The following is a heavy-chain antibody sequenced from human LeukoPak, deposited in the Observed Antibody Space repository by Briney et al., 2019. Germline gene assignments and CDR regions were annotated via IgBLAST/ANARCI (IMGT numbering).Heavy chain of an antibody. CDR1: GFTFSSYA. V-gene: IGHV3-23*01. Sequence: GGSLRLSCAASGFTFSSYAMSWVRQAPGKGLEWVSAISGSGGSTYYADSVKGRFTISRDNSKNTLYLQMNSLRAEDTAVYYCAKAYYYDSSGHYFDYWGQGTLVTVSS. D-gene: IGHD3-22*01. J-gene: IGHJ4*02. CDR2: ISGSGGST. CDR3: AKAYYYDSSGHYFDY.